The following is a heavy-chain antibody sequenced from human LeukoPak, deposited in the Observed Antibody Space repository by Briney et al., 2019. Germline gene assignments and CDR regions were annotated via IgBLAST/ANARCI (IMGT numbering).Heavy chain of an antibody. CDR1: GFTFSNAW. J-gene: IGHJ4*02. CDR3: TTVMITFGGVIPNY. D-gene: IGHD3-16*02. V-gene: IGHV3-15*01. Sequence: GGSLRLSCAASGFTFSNAWMNWVRQAPGKGLEWVGRIKSKTDGGTADYAAPVKGRFTISRDDSKITLYLQMNDLKTEDTAVYYCTTVMITFGGVIPNYWDQGTLVTVSS. CDR2: IKSKTDGGTA.